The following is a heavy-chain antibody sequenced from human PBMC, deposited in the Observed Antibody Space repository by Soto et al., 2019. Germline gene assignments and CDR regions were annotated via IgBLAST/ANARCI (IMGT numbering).Heavy chain of an antibody. CDR3: ARDSASCYYGDNWFDP. CDR2: IIPIFGTA. J-gene: IGHJ5*02. CDR1: GGTFSSYD. D-gene: IGHD3-3*01. Sequence: QVQLVQSGAEVKKPGCSGKVSCKASGGTFSSYDISWVRQAPGQGLEWMGGIIPIFGTANYAQKFKGRVTITPDESTSTAYMELSSLRSEDTAVFYCARDSASCYYGDNWFDPWGQGTLVTVSS. V-gene: IGHV1-69*05.